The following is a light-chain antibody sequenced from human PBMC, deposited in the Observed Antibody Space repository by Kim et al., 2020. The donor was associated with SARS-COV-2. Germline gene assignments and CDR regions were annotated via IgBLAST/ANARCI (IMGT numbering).Light chain of an antibody. CDR3: QQYDSYPQT. V-gene: IGKV1D-16*01. CDR2: AAS. Sequence: DIQMTQSPSSLSASVGDRVTITCRASQGISSWLAWYQQKPEEAPRSLIYAASSLQSGVPSRFSGSGSGTDFTLTISSLQPEDFGTYCCQQYDSYPQTFGQGTKVDIK. CDR1: QGISSW. J-gene: IGKJ1*01.